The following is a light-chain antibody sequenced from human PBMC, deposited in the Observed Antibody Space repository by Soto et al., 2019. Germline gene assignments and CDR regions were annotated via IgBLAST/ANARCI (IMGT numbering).Light chain of an antibody. CDR2: DAS. CDR1: QSVSSY. J-gene: IGKJ2*01. V-gene: IGKV3-11*01. Sequence: EIVLTQSPATLSLSPGERATLSCRASQSVSSYLAWYQQKPGQAPKLLIYDASNRATGIPARFSDSGSGTDFTLTISSLVPEDFSVYYCQQRSNWTPYTFGQGTKLEIK. CDR3: QQRSNWTPYT.